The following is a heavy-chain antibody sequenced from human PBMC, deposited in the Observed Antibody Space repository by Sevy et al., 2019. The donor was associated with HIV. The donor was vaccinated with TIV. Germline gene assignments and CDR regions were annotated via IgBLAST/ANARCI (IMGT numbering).Heavy chain of an antibody. Sequence: ASVKVSCKASEYTFASYEMGWVRQAAGQGLEWMGWMNPNSCQTAYAQKFQGRVIMTRNTSISTAYMELSSLTFEDTDVYFCARWRGSNGYHHWGQGTLVTVSS. V-gene: IGHV1-8*02. CDR1: EYTFASYE. CDR3: ARWRGSNGYHH. CDR2: MNPNSCQT. D-gene: IGHD3-22*01. J-gene: IGHJ5*02.